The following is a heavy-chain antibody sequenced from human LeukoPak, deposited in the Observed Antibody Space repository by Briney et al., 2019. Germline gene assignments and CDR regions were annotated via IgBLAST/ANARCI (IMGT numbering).Heavy chain of an antibody. CDR2: IIPILGIA. CDR3: ATEGGLDSRYYYYYMDV. D-gene: IGHD3-16*01. V-gene: IGHV1-69*04. J-gene: IGHJ6*03. CDR1: GGTFSSYA. Sequence: ASVKVSCKASGGTFSSYAISWVRQAPGQGLEWMGRIIPILGIANYAQKFQGRVTITADKSTSTAYMELSSLRSEDTAVYYCATEGGLDSRYYYYYMDVWDKGTTVTVSS.